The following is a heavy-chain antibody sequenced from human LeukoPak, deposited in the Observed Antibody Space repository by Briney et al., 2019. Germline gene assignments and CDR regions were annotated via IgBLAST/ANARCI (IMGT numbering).Heavy chain of an antibody. J-gene: IGHJ4*02. CDR3: ARDDLYYGSGSYYKMGFDY. D-gene: IGHD3-10*01. Sequence: PGGSLRLSWPASGFTFSSYAMHWVRQAPGKGLEWVAVISYDGSNKYYADSVKGRFTISRDNSKNTLYLQMNSLRAEDTAVYYCARDDLYYGSGSYYKMGFDYWGQGTLVTVSS. V-gene: IGHV3-30-3*01. CDR1: GFTFSSYA. CDR2: ISYDGSNK.